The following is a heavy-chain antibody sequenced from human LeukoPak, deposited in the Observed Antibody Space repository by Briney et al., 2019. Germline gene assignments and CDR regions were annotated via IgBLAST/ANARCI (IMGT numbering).Heavy chain of an antibody. Sequence: ASVKVSCNASGGTFSSYAISWGRQGPGQGQEWLGLGNHNSGVTNYAQKFQSRVTMARDTSISTAYMELSRLRSDDTAVYYCARTWGVEIATISNIDYWGQGTLVTVSS. CDR3: ARTWGVEIATISNIDY. J-gene: IGHJ4*02. V-gene: IGHV1-2*02. CDR2: GNHNSGVT. CDR1: GGTFSSYA. D-gene: IGHD5-24*01.